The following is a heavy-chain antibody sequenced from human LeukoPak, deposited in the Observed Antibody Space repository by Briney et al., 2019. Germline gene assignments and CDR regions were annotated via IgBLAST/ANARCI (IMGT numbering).Heavy chain of an antibody. D-gene: IGHD3-3*01. CDR1: GFTFSSYA. J-gene: IGHJ4*02. Sequence: GGSLRLSCAASGFTFSSYAMSWVRQAPGKGLEWVSAISGSGGSTYYADSVKGRFTISRDNSKNTLYLQMNSLRAEDTAVYYCAKLDFGVVTNPLFDYWGQGTLVTVSS. CDR3: AKLDFGVVTNPLFDY. CDR2: ISGSGGST. V-gene: IGHV3-23*01.